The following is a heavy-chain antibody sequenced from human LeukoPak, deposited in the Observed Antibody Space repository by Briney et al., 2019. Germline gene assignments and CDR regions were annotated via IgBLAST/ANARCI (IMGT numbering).Heavy chain of an antibody. Sequence: GGSLRLSCAASGFTFSSYSMNWVRQAPGKGLEWVSVISGSGGSTYSADSVKGRFTISRDNSKNTLYLQMNSLRAEDTAVYFCAKSQDGGRLFHFDYWGQGTLVTVSS. D-gene: IGHD1-26*01. CDR1: GFTFSSYS. V-gene: IGHV3-23*01. CDR3: AKSQDGGRLFHFDY. J-gene: IGHJ4*02. CDR2: ISGSGGST.